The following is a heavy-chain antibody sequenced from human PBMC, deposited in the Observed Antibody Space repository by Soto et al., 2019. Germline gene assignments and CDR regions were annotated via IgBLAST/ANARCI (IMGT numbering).Heavy chain of an antibody. CDR2: FITKLASA. V-gene: IGHV1-69*13. CDR1: GGGNLRDYR. Sequence: ASVKVSCKASGGGNLRDYRTTWVRRAQGQGLDCIGGFITKLASANYAQNFQGKVTVTSEESTKTVYMELRSLSSYDTAVYYWARGGEGCNFGAVYWGQVTPGTGST. J-gene: IGHJ4*02. D-gene: IGHD2-15*01. CDR3: ARGGEGCNFGAVY.